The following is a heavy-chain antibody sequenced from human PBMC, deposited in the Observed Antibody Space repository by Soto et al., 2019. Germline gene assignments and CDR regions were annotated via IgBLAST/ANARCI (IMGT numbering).Heavy chain of an antibody. CDR3: ARHPLNWNDGTYFDY. Sequence: SETLSLTCTVSGGSISSYYWTWIRQPPGKGLEWIGYISYSGSSNYTPSLKSRVTISVDTSKNQFSLKLSSVTAADTAVYYCARHPLNWNDGTYFDYWGQGTLVTVSS. V-gene: IGHV4-59*08. J-gene: IGHJ4*02. D-gene: IGHD1-1*01. CDR2: ISYSGSS. CDR1: GGSISSYY.